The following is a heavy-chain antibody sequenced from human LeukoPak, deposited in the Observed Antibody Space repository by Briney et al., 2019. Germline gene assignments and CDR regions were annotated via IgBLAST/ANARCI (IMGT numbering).Heavy chain of an antibody. D-gene: IGHD2-2*01. Sequence: SDTLSLICTVSGGSVSSGSYYWSWIRQPPGKGLEWIGHIHYNGSTNYNPSLKSRVTISVDTSKNQFSLKLSSVTAADTAVYYCARDKVVVVPAALTPQYYYYYGMDVWGKGTTVTVSS. CDR3: ARDKVVVVPAALTPQYYYYYGMDV. J-gene: IGHJ6*04. CDR1: GGSVSSGSYY. CDR2: IHYNGST. V-gene: IGHV4-61*01.